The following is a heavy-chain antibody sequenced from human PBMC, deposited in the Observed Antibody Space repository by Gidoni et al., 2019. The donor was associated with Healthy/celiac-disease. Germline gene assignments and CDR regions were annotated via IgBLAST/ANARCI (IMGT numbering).Heavy chain of an antibody. V-gene: IGHV3-30*18. Sequence: QVQLVESGGGVVQPGRSLRLSCAASGFTFSSYGMHWVRQAPGKGLEWVAVISYDGSNKYDADSVKGRFTISRDNSKNTLYLQMNSLRAEDTAVYYCAKEINSQLSDWFDPWGQGTLVTVSS. J-gene: IGHJ5*02. CDR2: ISYDGSNK. CDR1: GFTFSSYG. D-gene: IGHD5-18*01. CDR3: AKEINSQLSDWFDP.